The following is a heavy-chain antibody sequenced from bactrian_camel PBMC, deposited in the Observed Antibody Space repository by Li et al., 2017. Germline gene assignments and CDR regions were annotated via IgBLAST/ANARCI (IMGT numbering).Heavy chain of an antibody. J-gene: IGHJ4*01. D-gene: IGHD1*01. V-gene: IGHV3S53*01. CDR2: IDGSSRT. CDR1: RNTWC. Sequence: QLVESGGGSVQAGGSLTLSCTTSRNTWCLGWFRQAPGKEREGVAGIDGSSRTNYADSVKGRFTITRDNARNTLRLKMNSLKLEDTAMYYCAAVRACSTVSLRSDTYYYWGQGTQVTVS. CDR3: AAVRACSTVSLRSDTYYY.